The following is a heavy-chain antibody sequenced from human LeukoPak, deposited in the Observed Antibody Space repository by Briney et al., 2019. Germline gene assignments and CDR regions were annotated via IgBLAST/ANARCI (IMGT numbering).Heavy chain of an antibody. CDR2: ISSSGIYI. J-gene: IGHJ5*02. CDR1: GXTFSSYS. D-gene: IGHD3-10*01. Sequence: GGSLRLSCAASGXTFSSYSMNWVRQAPGKGLEWVSSISSSGIYIYYADSVKGRFTISRDNAKNSLYLQVNSLRAEDTAVYYCARGVGGSGSYYPFDPWGQGTLVTVSS. CDR3: ARGVGGSGSYYPFDP. V-gene: IGHV3-21*01.